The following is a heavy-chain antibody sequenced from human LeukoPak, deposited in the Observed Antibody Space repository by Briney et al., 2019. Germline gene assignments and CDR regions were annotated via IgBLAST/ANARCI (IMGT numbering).Heavy chain of an antibody. CDR3: ARGSRFGVVERDAFDI. Sequence: PGGSLRLSCAVSGFTFSRYSMNWVRQAPGKGLEWVSSISISSNYIYYTDSVKGRFTISRDNAKNSLYLQMNSLRAEDTAVYYCARGSRFGVVERDAFDIWGQRTMVTVSS. V-gene: IGHV3-21*01. CDR2: ISISSNYI. CDR1: GFTFSRYS. D-gene: IGHD3-3*01. J-gene: IGHJ3*02.